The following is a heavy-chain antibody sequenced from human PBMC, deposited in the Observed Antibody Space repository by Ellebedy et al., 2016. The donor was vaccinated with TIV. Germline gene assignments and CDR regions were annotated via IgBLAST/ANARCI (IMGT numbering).Heavy chain of an antibody. CDR3: ARDADCGGDCLQTYVDY. V-gene: IGHV1-46*01. CDR2: INPSGGST. J-gene: IGHJ4*02. Sequence: ASVKVSCKASGYTFTGYPINWVRQAPGQGLEWMGIINPSGGSTTYAQKFQGRVTMTRDTSTSRVYMELNSLRFDDTAVYYCARDADCGGDCLQTYVDYWGPGTLVTVSS. D-gene: IGHD2-21*02. CDR1: GYTFTGYP.